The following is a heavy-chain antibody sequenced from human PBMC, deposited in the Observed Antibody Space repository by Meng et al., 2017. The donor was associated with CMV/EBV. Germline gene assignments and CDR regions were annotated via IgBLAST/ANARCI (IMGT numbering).Heavy chain of an antibody. CDR1: GGSCSGYY. CDR2: INHSGST. CDR3: ARGGNWFDS. V-gene: IGHV4-34*01. Sequence: HVHVEQGGGCRVEPSQTLSLTCAVCGGSCSGYYWSWMRQAPGKGLEWIGEINHSGSTNYNPSLKSRVTISVDTSKNQFSLKLSSVTAADTAVYYCARGGNWFDSWGQGTLVTVSS. J-gene: IGHJ5*01.